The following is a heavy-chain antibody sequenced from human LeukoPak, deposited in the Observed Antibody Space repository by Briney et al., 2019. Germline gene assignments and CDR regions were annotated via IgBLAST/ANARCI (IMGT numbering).Heavy chain of an antibody. D-gene: IGHD6-13*01. Sequence: PSETLSLTCTVSGGSISSSSYYWGWIRQPPGKGLEWIGSIYDSGSTYYNPSLKGRVTISVGTSKNQFSLKLSSVTAADTAVYYCASKGATYSSSWYYFDYWGQGTLVTVSS. CDR2: IYDSGST. V-gene: IGHV4-39*01. CDR3: ASKGATYSSSWYYFDY. J-gene: IGHJ4*02. CDR1: GGSISSSSYY.